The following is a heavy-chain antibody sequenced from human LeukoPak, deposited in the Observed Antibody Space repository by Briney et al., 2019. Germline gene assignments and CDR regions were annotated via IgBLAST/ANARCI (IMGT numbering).Heavy chain of an antibody. J-gene: IGHJ4*02. Sequence: SETLSLTCTVSGGSISSSSYYWGWIRQPPGKGLEWIGSIYYSGSTYYNPSLKSRVTISVDTSKNQFSLKLSSVTAADTAVYYRARPDYGGYFDYWGQGTLVTVSS. CDR1: GGSISSSSYY. D-gene: IGHD4-23*01. CDR2: IYYSGST. V-gene: IGHV4-39*01. CDR3: ARPDYGGYFDY.